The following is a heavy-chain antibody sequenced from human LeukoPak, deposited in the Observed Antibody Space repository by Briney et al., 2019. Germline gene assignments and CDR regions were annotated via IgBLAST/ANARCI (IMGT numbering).Heavy chain of an antibody. D-gene: IGHD3-10*01. V-gene: IGHV3-23*01. J-gene: IGHJ4*02. CDR3: AKKSYGSGHFDY. Sequence: GSLRLSCAASGFTFSSYAMSWVRQAPGKGLEWVSAISGSGGSTYYADSVKGRFTISRDNSKNTLYLQMNSLRAEDTAVYYCAKKSYGSGHFDYWGQGTLVTVSS. CDR1: GFTFSSYA. CDR2: ISGSGGST.